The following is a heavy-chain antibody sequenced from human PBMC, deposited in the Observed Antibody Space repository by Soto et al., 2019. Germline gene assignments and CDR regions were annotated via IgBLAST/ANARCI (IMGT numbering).Heavy chain of an antibody. V-gene: IGHV4-34*01. CDR2: INHSGST. CDR1: GGSFSGYY. Sequence: QVQLQQWGAGLLKPSETLSLTCAVYGGSFSGYYWTWIRQPPGTGLEWIGEINHSGSTNYNPSLKSRVSLSVDTSTNQFSLKLTSMTAADTAVYYCARDKLTGLFDYWGQGTLVTVSS. CDR3: ARDKLTGLFDY. D-gene: IGHD2-8*02. J-gene: IGHJ4*02.